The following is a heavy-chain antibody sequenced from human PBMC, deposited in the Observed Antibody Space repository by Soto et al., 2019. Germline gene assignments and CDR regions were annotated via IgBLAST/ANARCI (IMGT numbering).Heavy chain of an antibody. CDR2: IYYSGST. V-gene: IGHV4-39*01. CDR1: GGSINSNSYY. CDR3: AGITQRVYGGHDSGSLLDYFDY. Sequence: SETLSLTCIVSGGSINSNSYYWGWIRQPPGKGLEWIGSIYYSGSTYYNPSLKSRVTISVDTPKNQFSLKLSSVTAGDTAVYYCAGITQRVYGGHDSGSLLDYFDYWGQGTLVTVSS. J-gene: IGHJ4*02. D-gene: IGHD5-12*01.